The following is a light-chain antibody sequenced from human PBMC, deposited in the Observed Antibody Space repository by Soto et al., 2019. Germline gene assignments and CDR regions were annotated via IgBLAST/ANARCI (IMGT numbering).Light chain of an antibody. V-gene: IGLV2-14*01. CDR1: SSDIGAYTS. CDR2: EVS. Sequence: QSALTQPASVSGSPGQSITISCTGTSSDIGAYTSVSWYQHHPDKAPKVMIYEVSKRPSGVSTRFSGSKSGNTASLTISGLQAEDEAHYYCSSYLSDNRSYVFGTGTKLTVL. J-gene: IGLJ1*01. CDR3: SSYLSDNRSYV.